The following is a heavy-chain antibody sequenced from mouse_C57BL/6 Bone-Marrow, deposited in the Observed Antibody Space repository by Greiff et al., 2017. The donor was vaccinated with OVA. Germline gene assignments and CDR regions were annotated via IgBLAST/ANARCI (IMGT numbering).Heavy chain of an antibody. CDR1: GYTFTSYW. CDR2: IHPNSGST. D-gene: IGHD1-1*01. V-gene: IGHV1-64*01. CDR3: ARGGLLGFAY. Sequence: QVQLKQSGAELVKPGASVKLSCKASGYTFTSYWMHWVKQRPGQGLEWIGMIHPNSGSTNYNEKFKSKATLTVDNSSSTAYMQLSSLTSEDSAVYYCARGGLLGFAYWGQGTLVTVSA. J-gene: IGHJ3*01.